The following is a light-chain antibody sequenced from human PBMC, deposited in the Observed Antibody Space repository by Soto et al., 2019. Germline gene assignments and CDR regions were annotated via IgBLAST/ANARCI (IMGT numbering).Light chain of an antibody. CDR3: LQYNSYPFT. CDR2: KAS. CDR1: QSVSSD. V-gene: IGKV1-5*03. Sequence: DIQMTQSPSTLSASVGDRVTITYRASQSVSSDLAWYQQKPGKAPKHLIYKASNLENGVPSRFSGSGSGAEFTLTISSLQPDDFATYYCLQYNSYPFTFGGGTKVEIK. J-gene: IGKJ4*01.